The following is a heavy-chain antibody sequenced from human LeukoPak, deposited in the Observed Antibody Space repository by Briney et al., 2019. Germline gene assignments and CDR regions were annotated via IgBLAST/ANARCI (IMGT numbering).Heavy chain of an antibody. CDR2: ISAYNGNT. CDR3: ARAAPGGYFDWLVVPAVDTVSFGGDY. CDR1: GYTFTSYG. V-gene: IGHV1-18*01. J-gene: IGHJ4*02. Sequence: ASVRVSCKASGYTFTSYGISWVRQAPGQGLEWMGWISAYNGNTNYAQKLQGRVTMTTDTSTSTAYMELRSLRSDDTAVYYCARAAPGGYFDWLVVPAVDTVSFGGDYWGQGILVTVSS. D-gene: IGHD3-9*01.